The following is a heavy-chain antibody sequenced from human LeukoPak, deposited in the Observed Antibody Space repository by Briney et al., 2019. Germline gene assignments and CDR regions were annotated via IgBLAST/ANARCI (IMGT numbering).Heavy chain of an antibody. Sequence: EASVTVSCKASGYTFTGYYMHWVRQAPGQGLEWMGWINPNSGGTNYAQKFQGRVTMTRDTSISTAYMELSRPRSDDTAVYYCARDLSAYYYDSSGYYYYDFDYWGQGTLVTVSS. D-gene: IGHD3-22*01. J-gene: IGHJ4*02. CDR2: INPNSGGT. CDR1: GYTFTGYY. CDR3: ARDLSAYYYDSSGYYYYDFDY. V-gene: IGHV1-2*02.